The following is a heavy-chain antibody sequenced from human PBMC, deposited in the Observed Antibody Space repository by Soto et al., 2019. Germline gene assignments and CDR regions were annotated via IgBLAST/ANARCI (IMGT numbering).Heavy chain of an antibody. Sequence: GGSLRLSCAASGFTVSSKYMSWVRQAPGKGLEWVSLIQSGGPTYYADSVKGRFTISRDASENTLHLQMDSLSAGDTAVYYCARVAFLCAGVGRFRDAFDVWGQGTMVTVSS. J-gene: IGHJ3*01. CDR3: ARVAFLCAGVGRFRDAFDV. V-gene: IGHV3-66*01. CDR2: IQSGGPT. D-gene: IGHD3-10*02. CDR1: GFTVSSKY.